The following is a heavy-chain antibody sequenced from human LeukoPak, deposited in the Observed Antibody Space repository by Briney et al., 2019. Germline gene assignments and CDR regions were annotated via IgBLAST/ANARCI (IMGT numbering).Heavy chain of an antibody. CDR1: GGSISSYY. D-gene: IGHD1-26*01. Sequence: PSETLSLTCTVSGGSISSYYWSWIRQPPGKGLEWIGYIYYSGSTSYNPSLKSRVTISVDTSKNQFSLKLSSVTAADAAVYYCARGYSGSYGRFDYWGQGTLVTVSS. J-gene: IGHJ4*02. CDR3: ARGYSGSYGRFDY. V-gene: IGHV4-59*01. CDR2: IYYSGST.